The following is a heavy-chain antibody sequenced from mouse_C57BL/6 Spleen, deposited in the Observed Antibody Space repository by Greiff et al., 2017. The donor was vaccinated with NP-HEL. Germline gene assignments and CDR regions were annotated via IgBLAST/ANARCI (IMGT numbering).Heavy chain of an antibody. CDR3: ARYSYGSSYLDY. V-gene: IGHV14-2*01. D-gene: IGHD1-1*01. Sequence: EVQLQQSGAELVKPGASVKLSCTASGFNIKDYYMHCVKQRTEQGLEWIGRIDPEDGETKYAPKFQGKATITADTSSNTAYRPLSSLTSGDTAVYYCARYSYGSSYLDYWGQGTTLTVSS. J-gene: IGHJ2*01. CDR2: IDPEDGET. CDR1: GFNIKDYY.